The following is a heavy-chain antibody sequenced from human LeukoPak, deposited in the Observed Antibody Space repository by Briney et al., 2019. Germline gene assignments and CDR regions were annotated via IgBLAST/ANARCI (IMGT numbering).Heavy chain of an antibody. CDR2: INTDGNTR. D-gene: IGHD3-22*01. V-gene: IGHV3-74*01. CDR3: VRDMGYYDKV. CDR1: GFTFSTSW. Sequence: GGSLRLSCATSGFTFSTSWMHWVRQAPGKGLVWVSRINTDGNTRDYADSVKGRFTISRDNAKNTLYLQMNGLRAEDTAVYYCVRDMGYYDKVWGQGTLVTVSS. J-gene: IGHJ4*02.